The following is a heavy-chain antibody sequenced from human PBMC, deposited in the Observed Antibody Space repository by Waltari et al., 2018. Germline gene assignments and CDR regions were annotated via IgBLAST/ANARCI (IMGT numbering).Heavy chain of an antibody. CDR1: GFTFGSYS. CDR2: ISSGGTYI. Sequence: DVQLVESGGGLVKPGGSLRLSCAASGFTFGSYSMHWVRQAPGKGLEWVASISSGGTYIYYTYSVKDRFTISRGSVTDSLYLQMNSLRVEDTATYFCVRSTSWRYYFDTWGQGTLVAVSS. V-gene: IGHV3-21*01. D-gene: IGHD6-13*01. CDR3: VRSTSWRYYFDT. J-gene: IGHJ4*02.